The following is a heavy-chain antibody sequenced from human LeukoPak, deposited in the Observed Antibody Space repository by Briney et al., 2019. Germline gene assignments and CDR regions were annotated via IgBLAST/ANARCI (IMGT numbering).Heavy chain of an antibody. D-gene: IGHD2-2*01. Sequence: SETLSLTCTVSGGSISSYYWCWIRQPPGEGLEWIGYIYYSGSTNYNLSLKRRVTMSVDTSKHQYSLKLSSVNPADTAVYYCARRGEYCSSTSCPLDVWGQGTTVTVSS. CDR1: GGSISSYY. CDR3: ARRGEYCSSTSCPLDV. V-gene: IGHV4-59*08. CDR2: IYYSGST. J-gene: IGHJ6*02.